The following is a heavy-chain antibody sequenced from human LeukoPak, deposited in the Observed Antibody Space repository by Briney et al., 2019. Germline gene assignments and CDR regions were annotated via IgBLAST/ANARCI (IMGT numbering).Heavy chain of an antibody. J-gene: IGHJ3*02. Sequence: SETLSLTCTVSGGSINNYYWSWIRQPAGKGLEWIGLIYSSGSTSYNPSLKSRVTISVDTSKNQFSLKLSSVTAADTAVYYCAREGARWEPSFSAFDIWGQGTMVTVSS. D-gene: IGHD1-26*01. CDR1: GGSINNYY. CDR2: IYSSGST. CDR3: AREGARWEPSFSAFDI. V-gene: IGHV4-4*07.